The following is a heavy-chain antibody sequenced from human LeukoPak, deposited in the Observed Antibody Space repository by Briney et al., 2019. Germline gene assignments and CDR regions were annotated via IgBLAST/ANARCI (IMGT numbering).Heavy chain of an antibody. CDR3: ARGDSSSWYSPFDY. Sequence: GGSLRLSCAASGFTFSSYAMHWVRQAPGKGLEWVAVISYDGSNKYYADSVKGRFTISRDNSKNTLYLQMNSLRAEDTAVYYCARGDSSSWYSPFDYWGQGTLATVSS. D-gene: IGHD6-13*01. CDR1: GFTFSSYA. CDR2: ISYDGSNK. J-gene: IGHJ4*02. V-gene: IGHV3-30*04.